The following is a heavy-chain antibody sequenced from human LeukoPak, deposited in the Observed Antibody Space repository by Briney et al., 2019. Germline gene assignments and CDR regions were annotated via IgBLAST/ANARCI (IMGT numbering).Heavy chain of an antibody. D-gene: IGHD1-26*01. Sequence: SETLSLTCTVSGYSISSGYYWGWIRQPPGKGLEWIGSIYHSGSTYYNPSLKSRVTISVDTSKNQFSLKLSSVTAADTAVYYCVTYSGSSNSPNFDYWGQGTLVTVSS. CDR2: IYHSGST. V-gene: IGHV4-38-2*02. J-gene: IGHJ4*02. CDR3: VTYSGSSNSPNFDY. CDR1: GYSISSGYY.